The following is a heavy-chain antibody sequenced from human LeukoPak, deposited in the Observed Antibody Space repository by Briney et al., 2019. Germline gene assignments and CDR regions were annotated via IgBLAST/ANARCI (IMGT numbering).Heavy chain of an antibody. CDR2: IQQDGSAK. Sequence: PGGSLRLSCAASGFSISNFWMSWVRQAPGKGLEWVANIQQDGSAKHYLDSVKGRLTISRDNAKNSLYLQMNSLRAEDTAVYYCVREYGGKCDFDYCGQGTLVTVSS. V-gene: IGHV3-7*04. J-gene: IGHJ4*02. CDR1: GFSISNFW. D-gene: IGHD1-26*01. CDR3: VREYGGKCDFDY.